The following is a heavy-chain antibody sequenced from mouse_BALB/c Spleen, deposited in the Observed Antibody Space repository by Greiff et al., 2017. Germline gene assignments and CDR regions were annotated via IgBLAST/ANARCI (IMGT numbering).Heavy chain of an antibody. CDR3: ATPNYYGSNY. D-gene: IGHD1-1*01. J-gene: IGHJ2*01. V-gene: IGHV1-54*01. Sequence: VQLHQSGAELVRPGTSVKVSCKASGYAFTNYLIEWVKQRPGQGLEWIGVINPGSGGTNYNEKFKGKATLTADKSSSTAYMQLSSLTSDDSAVYFCATPNYYGSNYWGQGTTLTVSS. CDR2: INPGSGGT. CDR1: GYAFTNYL.